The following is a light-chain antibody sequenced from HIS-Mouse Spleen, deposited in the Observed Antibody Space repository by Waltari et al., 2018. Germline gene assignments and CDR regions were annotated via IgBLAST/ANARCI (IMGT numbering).Light chain of an antibody. CDR1: ALPKKY. CDR2: EDS. V-gene: IGLV3-10*01. Sequence: SYELTQPPSVTVSPGQTARITCSGEALPKKYAYWYQQKSGQAPVLVIYEDSKRPSGTPERFSGSSSGTMATLTISGAQVEDEADYYCYSTDSSGNHRVFGGGTKLTVL. J-gene: IGLJ2*01. CDR3: YSTDSSGNHRV.